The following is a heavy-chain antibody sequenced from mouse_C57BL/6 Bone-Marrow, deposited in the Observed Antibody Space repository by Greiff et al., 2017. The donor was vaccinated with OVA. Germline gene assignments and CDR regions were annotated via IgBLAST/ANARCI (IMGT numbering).Heavy chain of an antibody. CDR2: IHPNSGST. Sequence: QVQLQQPGAELVKPGASVKLSCKASGYTFTSYWMHWVKQRPGQGLEWIGMIHPNSGSTNYNEKFKSKATLTVDKSSSTAYMQLSSLASEDSAVYYCARRRWDWFAYWGQGTLVTVSA. J-gene: IGHJ3*01. CDR1: GYTFTSYW. V-gene: IGHV1-64*01. D-gene: IGHD1-1*02. CDR3: ARRRWDWFAY.